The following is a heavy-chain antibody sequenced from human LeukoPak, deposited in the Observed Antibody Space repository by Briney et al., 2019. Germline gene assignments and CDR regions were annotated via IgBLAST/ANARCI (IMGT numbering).Heavy chain of an antibody. CDR3: AKSDIVVVPAAIGAFDI. Sequence: GGSLRLSCAASGFTFSSYGMHWVRQAPGKGLEWVAVISYDGSNKYYGDSVKGRFTISRDNSKNTLYLQMNSLRAEDTAVYYCAKSDIVVVPAAIGAFDIWGQGTMVTVSS. V-gene: IGHV3-30*18. CDR1: GFTFSSYG. D-gene: IGHD2-2*01. J-gene: IGHJ3*02. CDR2: ISYDGSNK.